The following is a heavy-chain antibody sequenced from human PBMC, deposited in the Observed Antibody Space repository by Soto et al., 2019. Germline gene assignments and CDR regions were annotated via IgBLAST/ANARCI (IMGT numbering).Heavy chain of an antibody. V-gene: IGHV4-39*01. D-gene: IGHD3-3*02. J-gene: IGHJ2*01. CDR2: IYYSGST. Sequence: QPPGKGLERIGSIYYSGSTYYNPSLKSRVTTSVDTSKNQFSLKLSSVTAADTAVYYCARHHSPFFFFSSRRRHTSSLHGLGIPLNRSSDL. CDR3: ARHHSPFFFFSSRRRHTSSLHGLGIPLNRSSDL.